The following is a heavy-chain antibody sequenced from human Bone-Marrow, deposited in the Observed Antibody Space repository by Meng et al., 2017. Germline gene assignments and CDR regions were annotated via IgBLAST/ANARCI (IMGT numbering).Heavy chain of an antibody. CDR3: TRNEYYCLGY. CDR1: GGSIGSDHW. CDR2: IYHDGSA. D-gene: IGHD3-16*01. J-gene: IGHJ4*02. V-gene: IGHV4-4*02. Sequence: QVQSQEPGPGLLRPSGTLALTGAVFGGSIGSDHWWSWVRQSPGKGLEWIGEIYHDGSARYNPSLKSRVTISVDRAKNQFSLTLTSVTAADTAVYYCTRNEYYCLGYWGQGTLVTVSS.